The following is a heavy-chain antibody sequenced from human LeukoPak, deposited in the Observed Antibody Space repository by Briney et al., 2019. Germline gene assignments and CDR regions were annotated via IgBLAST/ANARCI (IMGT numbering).Heavy chain of an antibody. CDR2: IYYSGST. D-gene: IGHD2-15*01. J-gene: IGHJ4*02. CDR1: GGSISPYY. CDR3: ARHGYCSGGSCYWYY. Sequence: SETLSLTCTVSGGSISPYYWSWIRQPPGKGLEWIAYIYYSGSTSYNPSLKSRVAISVDTSKNQVSLELSSVTAADTAVYYCARHGYCSGGSCYWYYWGQGTLVTVSS. V-gene: IGHV4-59*08.